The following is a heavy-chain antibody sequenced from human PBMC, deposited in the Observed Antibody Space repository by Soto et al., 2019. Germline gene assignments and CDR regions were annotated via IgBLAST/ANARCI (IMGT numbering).Heavy chain of an antibody. D-gene: IGHD5-12*01. Sequence: SVKVSCKASGGTFSSYAISWVRQAPGQGLEWMGGIIPIFGTANYAQKFQGRVTITADESTSTAYMELSSLRSEDTAVYYCASHGGGYAPRKFTQHCYYYGMDVWGQGTTVTVAS. J-gene: IGHJ6*02. CDR1: GGTFSSYA. CDR3: ASHGGGYAPRKFTQHCYYYGMDV. CDR2: IIPIFGTA. V-gene: IGHV1-69*13.